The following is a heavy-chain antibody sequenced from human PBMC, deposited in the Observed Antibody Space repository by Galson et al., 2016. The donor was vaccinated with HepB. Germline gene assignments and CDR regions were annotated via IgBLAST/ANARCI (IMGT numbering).Heavy chain of an antibody. D-gene: IGHD6-6*01. J-gene: IGHJ4*02. V-gene: IGHV3-11*01. CDR3: ARDPGEVATRPSYFDS. Sequence: SLRLSCAASGFTFGDYYMSWIRQAPGKGLEWISFISGSGVTTFYADSVTGRFPISRANAKNSLYLQMNNLTAEDTAVYYCARDPGEVATRPSYFDSWGQGALVTVSS. CDR1: GFTFGDYY. CDR2: ISGSGVTT.